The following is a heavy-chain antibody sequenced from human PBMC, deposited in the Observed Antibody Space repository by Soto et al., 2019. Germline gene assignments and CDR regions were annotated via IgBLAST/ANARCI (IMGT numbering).Heavy chain of an antibody. D-gene: IGHD6-19*01. CDR3: ASDLEGSVAENY. CDR2: IIPILGIA. J-gene: IGHJ4*02. Sequence: QVQLVHSGAEVKKPGSSVKVSCKASGGTFSSYTISWVRQAPGQGLEWMGRIIPILGIANYAQKFQGRVTITADKATSTAYMELSSLRSEDTAVYYCASDLEGSVAENYWGQGTLVTVSS. CDR1: GGTFSSYT. V-gene: IGHV1-69*02.